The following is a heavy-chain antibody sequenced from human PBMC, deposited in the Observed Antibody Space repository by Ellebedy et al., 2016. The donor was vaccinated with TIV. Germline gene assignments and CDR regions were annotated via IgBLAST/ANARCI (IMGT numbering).Heavy chain of an antibody. CDR3: ARYRSIAAGDFDY. CDR2: IYPGDSNT. J-gene: IGHJ4*02. V-gene: IGHV5-51*01. D-gene: IGHD6-13*01. Sequence: KVSCKGSGYTFTSYWIGWVRQMPGKGLEWMANIYPGDSNTRYSPSFQGQVTISADKSISTAYLQWSSLKASDTAMYYCARYRSIAAGDFDYWGQGTLVTVSS. CDR1: GYTFTSYW.